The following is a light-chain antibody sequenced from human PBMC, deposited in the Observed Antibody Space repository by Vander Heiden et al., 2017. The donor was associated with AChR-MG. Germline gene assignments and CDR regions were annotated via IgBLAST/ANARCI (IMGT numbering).Light chain of an antibody. J-gene: IGKJ1*01. V-gene: IGKV3-20*01. CDR3: QQEGSSPRT. Sequence: EIVLTQSPCTLSVSAGERATLSCRASQSISSSYLAWYQQKPGQAPRLLIYGASSRDSGIPDRFSGSGSGTDFTLTISRLEPEDFAVYYCQQEGSSPRTFGQGTKVEIK. CDR1: QSISSSY. CDR2: GAS.